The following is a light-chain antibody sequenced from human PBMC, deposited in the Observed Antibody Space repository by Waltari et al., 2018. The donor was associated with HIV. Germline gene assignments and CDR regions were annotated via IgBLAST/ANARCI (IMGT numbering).Light chain of an antibody. Sequence: QSVLTQPPSASGTPGQRVTISCSGSSSNIGSNTVNWYQQPPGTAPKLLIYSNTRRPSGVPDRVSGSKSGTSASLAISGLQSEDEADYYCAAWDDSLNGPWVFGGGTKLTVL. V-gene: IGLV1-44*01. CDR2: SNT. CDR1: SSNIGSNT. CDR3: AAWDDSLNGPWV. J-gene: IGLJ3*02.